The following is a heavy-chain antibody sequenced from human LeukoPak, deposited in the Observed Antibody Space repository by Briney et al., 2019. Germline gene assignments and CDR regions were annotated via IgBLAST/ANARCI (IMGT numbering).Heavy chain of an antibody. Sequence: GGFLRLSCAASEFTFSDHHMDWVRQAPGEGLEWVARIRNKANRYTTEYAASVKGRFTISRDDSENSLYLQMDSLKTEDTAVYYCARSPLGIAPFDYWGQGTLVTVSS. V-gene: IGHV3-72*01. CDR2: IRNKANRYTT. J-gene: IGHJ4*02. D-gene: IGHD7-27*01. CDR1: EFTFSDHH. CDR3: ARSPLGIAPFDY.